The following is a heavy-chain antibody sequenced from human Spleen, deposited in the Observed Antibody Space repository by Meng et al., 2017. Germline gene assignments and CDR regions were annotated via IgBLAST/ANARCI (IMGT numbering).Heavy chain of an antibody. Sequence: QVQLQQWGAGLLKPSETLSLTCAVSGGSFNNYFWTWIRQPPGQGLEWIGYIHFSGSTYYNPSLNSRITISVDMSRNQFSLRLTSVTSADMAVYYCARVNSDCGGVMCYKGWFDPWGQGTLVTVSS. J-gene: IGHJ5*02. CDR2: IHFSGST. D-gene: IGHD2-21*01. CDR1: GGSFNNYF. CDR3: ARVNSDCGGVMCYKGWFDP. V-gene: IGHV4-34*01.